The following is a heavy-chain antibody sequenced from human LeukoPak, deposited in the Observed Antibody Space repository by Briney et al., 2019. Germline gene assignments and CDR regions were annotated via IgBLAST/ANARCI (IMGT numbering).Heavy chain of an antibody. J-gene: IGHJ4*02. CDR3: ARWRGSQSEFEY. CDR2: IKADGSRI. CDR1: GFTFSNYW. Sequence: GGSLRLSCTASGFTFSNYWMSWVRQPPGKGLEFVANIKADGSRIEYVDSVKGRFTTSRDNAKYSLYLHMISLRAEDTAVYYCARWRGSQSEFEYWGQETLVTVAS. D-gene: IGHD3-3*01. V-gene: IGHV3-7*01.